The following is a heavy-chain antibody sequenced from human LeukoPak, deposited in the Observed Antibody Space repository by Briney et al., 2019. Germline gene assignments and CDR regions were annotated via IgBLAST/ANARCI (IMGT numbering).Heavy chain of an antibody. CDR1: GGSFSGYY. Sequence: SGTLSLTCAVSGGSFSGYYWSWIRQPPGKGLEWIGEINHSGSTNYNPSLKSRVTISVDTSKNQFSLKLSSVTAADTAVYYCARDITMIVVDWFDPWGQGTLVTVSS. CDR3: ARDITMIVVDWFDP. V-gene: IGHV4-34*01. D-gene: IGHD3-22*01. CDR2: INHSGST. J-gene: IGHJ5*02.